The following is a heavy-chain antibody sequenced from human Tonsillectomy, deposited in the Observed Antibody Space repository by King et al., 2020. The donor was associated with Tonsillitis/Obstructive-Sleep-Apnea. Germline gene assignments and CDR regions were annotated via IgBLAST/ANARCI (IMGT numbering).Heavy chain of an antibody. CDR2: ISGSGGST. CDR3: AKDLDSRGYPYYDYGMDV. V-gene: IGHV3-23*04. Sequence: VQLVESGGGLVQPGGSLRLSCAASGFTFSSCAMNWVRQAPGKGLEWVSAISGSGGSTYYAESVKGRFTISRDNSKNTLFLQVNSLRAEDTAVYYCAKDLDSRGYPYYDYGMDVWGQGTTVTVSS. CDR1: GFTFSSCA. D-gene: IGHD3-22*01. J-gene: IGHJ6*02.